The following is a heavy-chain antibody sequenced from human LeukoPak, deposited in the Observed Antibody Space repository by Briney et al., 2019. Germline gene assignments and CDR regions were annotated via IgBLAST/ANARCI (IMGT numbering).Heavy chain of an antibody. CDR3: AKDLAQYCSSTSCLNWFDP. D-gene: IGHD2-2*01. V-gene: IGHV3-23*01. J-gene: IGHJ5*02. CDR2: ISGSGGST. Sequence: GGSLRLSCSVSGFMFDGYWMSWVRQAPGKGLEWVSAISGSGGSTYYADSVKGRFTISRDNSKNTLYLQMNSLRAEDTAVYYCAKDLAQYCSSTSCLNWFDPWGQGTLVTVSS. CDR1: GFMFDGYW.